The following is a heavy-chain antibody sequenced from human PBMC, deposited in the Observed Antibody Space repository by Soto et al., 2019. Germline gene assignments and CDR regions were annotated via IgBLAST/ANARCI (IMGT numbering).Heavy chain of an antibody. J-gene: IGHJ3*01. CDR1: GGSISSYF. CDR3: VSSRSAIYGDALDV. CDR2: IYDDGTT. Sequence: SETLSLTCSVSGGSISSYFRNWLRQPPGKGLEWIGYIYDDGTTDYNPSLKSRVTILLDMSKNQFSLKLSSVTAADTAVYYCVSSRSAIYGDALDVWGQGTMVTVS. D-gene: IGHD2-2*01. V-gene: IGHV4-59*03.